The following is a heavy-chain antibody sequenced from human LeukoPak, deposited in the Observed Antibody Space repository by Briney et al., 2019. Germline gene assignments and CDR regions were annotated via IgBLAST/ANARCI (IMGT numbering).Heavy chain of an antibody. Sequence: GASVKVSCKASGYTFTSYGISWVRQAPGQGLEWMGIINPSGGNTSYAQKFQGRVTMTRDMSTSTVYMELSSLGSEDTAVYYCARDPPSARRFDYWDQGTLVTVSS. CDR1: GYTFTSYG. CDR2: INPSGGNT. V-gene: IGHV1-46*01. D-gene: IGHD6-25*01. CDR3: ARDPPSARRFDY. J-gene: IGHJ4*02.